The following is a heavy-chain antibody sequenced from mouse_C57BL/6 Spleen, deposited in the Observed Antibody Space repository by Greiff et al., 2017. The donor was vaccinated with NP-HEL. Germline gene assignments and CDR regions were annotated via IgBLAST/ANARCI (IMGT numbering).Heavy chain of an antibody. CDR1: GYTFTSYW. CDR2: IHPNSGST. J-gene: IGHJ2*01. CDR3: ARSHYYGSSYYFDY. Sequence: QVQLQQPGAELVKPGASVKLSCKASGYTFTSYWMHWVKQRPGQGLEWIGMIHPNSGSTNYNEKLKSKATLTVDKSSSTAYMQLSSLTSEDSAVYYCARSHYYGSSYYFDYWGQGTTLTVSS. D-gene: IGHD1-1*01. V-gene: IGHV1-64*01.